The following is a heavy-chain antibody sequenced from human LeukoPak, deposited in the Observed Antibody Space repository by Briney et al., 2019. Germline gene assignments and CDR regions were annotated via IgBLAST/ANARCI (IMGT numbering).Heavy chain of an antibody. CDR1: GYTVTSYY. CDR3: ARAHPYPRRYFDY. CDR2: ISAYNGNT. J-gene: IGHJ4*02. D-gene: IGHD2-2*01. V-gene: IGHV1-18*04. Sequence: ASVKVSCKASGYTVTSYYMHWVRQAPGQGLEWMGWISAYNGNTNYAQKLQGRVTMTTDTSTSTAYMELRSLRPDDTAVYYCARAHPYPRRYFDYWGQGTLVTVSS.